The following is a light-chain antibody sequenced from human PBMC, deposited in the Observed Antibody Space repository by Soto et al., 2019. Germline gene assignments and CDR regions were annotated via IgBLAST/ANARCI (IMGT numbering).Light chain of an antibody. V-gene: IGKV3-11*01. CDR2: DAS. CDR3: QQRSNWPPLT. CDR1: QSVGSY. J-gene: IGKJ4*01. Sequence: EIVLTQSPATLSLSPGDRATLSCRASQSVGSYLGWYQQRPGQAPRLLIYDASNRATGIPARFSGSGSGTDFTLTISSLEPEDFAVYYCQQRSNWPPLTFGGGTKVEIK.